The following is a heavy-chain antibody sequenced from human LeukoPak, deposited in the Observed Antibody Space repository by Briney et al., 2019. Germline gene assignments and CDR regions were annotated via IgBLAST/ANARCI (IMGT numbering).Heavy chain of an antibody. Sequence: PGGSLRLSCAASGVTFSSFWMKWVHQAPGKGLEWVANIQDNGNEKNYVDSVKSRFTISRDNAKNSLYLQMNSLRAEDTAVYYCATYSRDWTGIEYWGQGTLVTVSS. CDR3: ATYSRDWTGIEY. CDR1: GVTFSSFW. J-gene: IGHJ4*02. CDR2: IQDNGNEK. D-gene: IGHD3/OR15-3a*01. V-gene: IGHV3-7*02.